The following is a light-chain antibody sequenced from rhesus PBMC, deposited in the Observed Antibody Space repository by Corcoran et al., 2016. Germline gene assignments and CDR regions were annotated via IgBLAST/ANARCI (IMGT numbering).Light chain of an antibody. CDR3: KQYSNWPYS. CDR1: QRVSSY. V-gene: IGKV3S9*01. CDR2: GAS. J-gene: IGKJ2*01. Sequence: EIVMTQSPATLSLSPGERATLSCRASQRVSSYVAWNQQTPEQAPRLLINGASCRATGIPDRLSGSVSGTAFTLTISRLEPEDFAVYYGKQYSNWPYSVGQATKVEIK.